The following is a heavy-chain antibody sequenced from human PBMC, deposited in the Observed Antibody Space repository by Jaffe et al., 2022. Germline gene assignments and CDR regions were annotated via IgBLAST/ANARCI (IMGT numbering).Heavy chain of an antibody. D-gene: IGHD1-1*01. CDR3: AKDLRQLERRGDDAFDI. J-gene: IGHJ3*02. Sequence: QVQLVESGGGVVQPGGSLRLSCAASGFTFSSYGMHWVRQAPGKGLEWVAFIRYDGSNKYYADSVKGRFTISRDNSKNTLYLQMNSLRAEDTAVYYCAKDLRQLERRGDDAFDIWGQGTMVTVSS. CDR1: GFTFSSYG. V-gene: IGHV3-30*02. CDR2: IRYDGSNK.